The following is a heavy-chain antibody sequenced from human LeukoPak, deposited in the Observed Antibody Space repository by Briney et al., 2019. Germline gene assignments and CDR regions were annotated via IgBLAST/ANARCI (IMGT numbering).Heavy chain of an antibody. Sequence: GGSLRLSCAASGFTFSSYGMHWVRQAPGKGLASVAVISYDGSNKYYAASVKGRFTISRDNSRNTLYLQMNSLSPEDTAVYYCAKDTRGKYYGSGSYYNVPDYWGQGTLVTVSS. CDR2: ISYDGSNK. D-gene: IGHD3-10*01. J-gene: IGHJ4*02. CDR3: AKDTRGKYYGSGSYYNVPDY. CDR1: GFTFSSYG. V-gene: IGHV3-30*18.